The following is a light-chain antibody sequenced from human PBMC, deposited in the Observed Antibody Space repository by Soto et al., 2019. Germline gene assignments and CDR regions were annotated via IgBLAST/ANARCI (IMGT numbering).Light chain of an antibody. V-gene: IGLV2-14*03. CDR3: SSYGTGGAVL. CDR2: DVS. J-gene: IGLJ2*01. CDR1: SRDIASYNY. Sequence: QSALTQPASVSGSPGQSITISCTGTSRDIASYNYVSWYQHHPGKAPKLMIYDVSNRPSGISNRFSGSKSGITASLTISGLQAEDEADYYCSSYGTGGAVLFGGGTKLTVL.